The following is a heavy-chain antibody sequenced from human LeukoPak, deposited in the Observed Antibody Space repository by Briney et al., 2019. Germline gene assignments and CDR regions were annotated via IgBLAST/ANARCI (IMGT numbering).Heavy chain of an antibody. D-gene: IGHD5-18*01. CDR3: ARERGARGYSYGYYYYGMDV. CDR1: GGSLSSYS. J-gene: IGHJ6*02. V-gene: IGHV4-59*01. Sequence: PSETLSLTCSVSGGSLSSYSWSWIRQPPGKGLEWIGYIYFSGSTNSNPSLKSRVSISVDTSNNQFSLRLSSVTAADTALYYCARERGARGYSYGYYYYGMDVWGQGTTVTVSS. CDR2: IYFSGST.